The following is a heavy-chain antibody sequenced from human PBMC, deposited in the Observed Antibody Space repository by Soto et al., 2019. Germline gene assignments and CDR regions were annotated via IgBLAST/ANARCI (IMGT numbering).Heavy chain of an antibody. J-gene: IGHJ4*02. CDR3: ASRETAGDY. Sequence: SETLSLTCTVSCGSISSSSYYWGWIRQPPGKGLEWIGSIYYSGSTYYNPSLKSRVTISVDTSKNQFSLKLSSVTAADTAVYYCASRETAGDYWGQGTLVTAPQ. CDR1: CGSISSSSYY. V-gene: IGHV4-39*01. CDR2: IYYSGST.